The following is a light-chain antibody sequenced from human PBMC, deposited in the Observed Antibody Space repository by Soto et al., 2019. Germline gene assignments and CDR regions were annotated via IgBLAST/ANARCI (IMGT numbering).Light chain of an antibody. CDR1: QSISSH. CDR2: TAS. V-gene: IGKV1-39*01. J-gene: IGKJ5*01. CDR3: QQSYSTPIS. Sequence: DIRMTQSPSSLSASVGATVPITCRASQSISSHLNWYQQKPGKAPNLLMYTASNLQSGVPSRFSGSGSGTDFTLTISSLQPEDFATYYCQQSYSTPISFGQGTRLEIK.